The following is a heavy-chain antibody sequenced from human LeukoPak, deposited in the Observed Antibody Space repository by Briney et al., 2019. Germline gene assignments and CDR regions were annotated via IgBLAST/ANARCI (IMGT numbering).Heavy chain of an antibody. Sequence: GGSLRLSCAASGFTFSSYDMNWVRQAPGKGLEWVSSISSSSSYTYYADSVKGRFTISRDNAKNSLYLQMNNLRAEDTAIYYCARDLYNGNYGDSYYYYMDVWGKGTTVTISS. CDR2: ISSSSSYT. J-gene: IGHJ6*03. CDR3: ARDLYNGNYGDSYYYYMDV. V-gene: IGHV3-21*01. D-gene: IGHD1-26*01. CDR1: GFTFSSYD.